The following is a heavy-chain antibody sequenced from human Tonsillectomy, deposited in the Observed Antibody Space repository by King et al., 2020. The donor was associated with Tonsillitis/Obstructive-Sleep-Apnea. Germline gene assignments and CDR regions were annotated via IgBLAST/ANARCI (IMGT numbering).Heavy chain of an antibody. J-gene: IGHJ3*02. CDR2: IIPIFGTA. D-gene: IGHD3-3*01. Sequence: QLVQSGAEVKKPGSSVKVSCKASGGTFSSYAISWVRQAPGQGLEWMGGIIPIFGTANYAQKFQGRVTITADESTSTAYMELSSLRSEETAVYYCAGEFITFFGVVITNHDAFDIWGQGTMVTVSS. CDR3: AGEFITFFGVVITNHDAFDI. CDR1: GGTFSSYA. V-gene: IGHV1-69*01.